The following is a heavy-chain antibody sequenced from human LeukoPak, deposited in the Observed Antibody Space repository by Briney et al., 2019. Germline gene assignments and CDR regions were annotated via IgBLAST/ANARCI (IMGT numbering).Heavy chain of an antibody. CDR2: ISSSGGTT. CDR1: GFTFNSDA. CDR3: AKGGAQV. D-gene: IGHD1-26*01. J-gene: IGHJ4*02. Sequence: GGSLRLSCAASGFTFNSDAMRWVRQAPGKGLEWVSAISSSGGTTYYADSVRGRFIISRDSSKNTLYLQMNSLRAEDTAVYYCAKGGAQVGGQGTLVTVSS. V-gene: IGHV3-23*01.